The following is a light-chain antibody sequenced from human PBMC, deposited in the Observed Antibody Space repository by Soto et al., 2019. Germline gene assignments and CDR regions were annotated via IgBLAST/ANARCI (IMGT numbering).Light chain of an antibody. CDR1: SSDVGDYNY. Sequence: QSALTQPASVSGSPGQSITISCTGTSSDVGDYNYVSWYQHLPGKAPKLMIYEVSNRPSGVSNRFSGSKSGNTASLTISGLQAEDAADYYCSSYTSSATLVFGGGTKLTVL. V-gene: IGLV2-14*01. CDR3: SSYTSSATLV. J-gene: IGLJ3*02. CDR2: EVS.